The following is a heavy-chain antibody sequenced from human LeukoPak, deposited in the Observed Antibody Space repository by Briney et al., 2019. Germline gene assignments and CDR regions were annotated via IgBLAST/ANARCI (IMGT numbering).Heavy chain of an antibody. Sequence: SVKVSCKASGGTFSSYAISWVRQAPGQGLEWMGGIIPIFGTANYAQKFQGRVTITADESTSTAYMELSSLRSEDTAVYYCARAQYYYDSSGYYWAYWGQGTLVTVPS. CDR1: GGTFSSYA. CDR2: IIPIFGTA. J-gene: IGHJ4*02. CDR3: ARAQYYYDSSGYYWAY. V-gene: IGHV1-69*13. D-gene: IGHD3-22*01.